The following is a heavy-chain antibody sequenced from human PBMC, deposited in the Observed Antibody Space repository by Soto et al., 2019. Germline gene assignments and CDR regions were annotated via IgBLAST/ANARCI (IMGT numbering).Heavy chain of an antibody. Sequence: SGPTLVNPTQTLTLTCTFSGFSLSTDGVRVGWIRQPPGMALVWLAIISWNDEKHYSPSLKNRLTITKDTSKNQVVLTMTNMDPVDTATYYFAHRRVWSRDWYAWFAPWGQGMLVTVPQ. CDR2: ISWNDEK. J-gene: IGHJ5*02. CDR1: GFSLSTDGVR. V-gene: IGHV2-5*01. D-gene: IGHD6-19*01. CDR3: AHRRVWSRDWYAWFAP.